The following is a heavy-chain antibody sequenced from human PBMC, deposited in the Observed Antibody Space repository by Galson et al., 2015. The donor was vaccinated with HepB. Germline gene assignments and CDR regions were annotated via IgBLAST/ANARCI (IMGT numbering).Heavy chain of an antibody. CDR2: IIPIFGTA. V-gene: IGHV1-69*13. D-gene: IGHD4-11*01. J-gene: IGHJ6*03. CDR3: ARARRDYSNYGVRWYYMDV. Sequence: SVKVSCKASGGTFSSYAISWVRQAPGQGLEWMGGIIPIFGTANYAQKFQGRVTITADESTSTAYMELSSLRSEDTAVYYCARARRDYSNYGVRWYYMDVWGKGTTVTVSS. CDR1: GGTFSSYA.